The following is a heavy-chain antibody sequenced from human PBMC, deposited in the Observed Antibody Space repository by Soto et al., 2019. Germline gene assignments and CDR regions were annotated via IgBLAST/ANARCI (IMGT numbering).Heavy chain of an antibody. CDR2: ISYDGSNQ. J-gene: IGHJ4*02. CDR1: GFTFSSYA. Sequence: QVQLVESGGGVVQPGRSLRLSCAASGFTFSSYAMHWVRQAPGKGLEWVAVISYDGSNQYYADSVKGRFTISSDNSKTTLYLQMNSLRAEDTAVYYCARDGKSYWGQGTLVTVSS. D-gene: IGHD1-1*01. CDR3: ARDGKSY. V-gene: IGHV3-30-3*01.